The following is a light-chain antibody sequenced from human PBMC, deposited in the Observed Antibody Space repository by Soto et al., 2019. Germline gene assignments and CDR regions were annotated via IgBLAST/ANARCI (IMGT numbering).Light chain of an antibody. CDR1: QTISMW. J-gene: IGKJ1*01. CDR2: MAS. V-gene: IGKV1-5*03. CDR3: QQYSTPPWT. Sequence: DIQMTQSPSTLSASVGDRVTITFRASQTISMWLAWYQQKPGKAPELLIYMASNLKSGVPSRFSGSGSGTEFTLTISGLQADDFATFYCQQYSTPPWTFGHGTKVDIK.